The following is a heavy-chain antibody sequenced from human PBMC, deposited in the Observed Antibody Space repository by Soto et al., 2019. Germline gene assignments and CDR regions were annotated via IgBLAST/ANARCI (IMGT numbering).Heavy chain of an antibody. CDR2: IYSSENT. D-gene: IGHD2-2*01. CDR1: GGSVSSSSYS. J-gene: IGHJ6*02. V-gene: IGHV4-39*01. Sequence: QLQLQESGPGLVKPSETLSLTCTVSGGSVSSSSYSWGWIRQPPGKGLEWIGTIYSSENTYYNPSLMSRVIISVDTSKNQFSLKLSSVTAADTAVYYCARLNGYWISTNCHGYYGMDVWGQGTTVTGSS. CDR3: ARLNGYWISTNCHGYYGMDV.